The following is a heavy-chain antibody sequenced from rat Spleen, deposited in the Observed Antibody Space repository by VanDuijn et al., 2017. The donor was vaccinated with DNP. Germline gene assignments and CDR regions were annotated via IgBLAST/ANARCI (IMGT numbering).Heavy chain of an antibody. J-gene: IGHJ2*01. V-gene: IGHV5S10*01. CDR3: ATQTLNSY. CDR2: ILYDGSNT. D-gene: IGHD1-11*01. CDR1: GFTFSDYN. Sequence: EVQLVESGGGLVQPGRSLKLSCAVSGFTFSDYNMAWVRQAPKKGLEWVATILYDGSNTYSGDSVKGRFTISRDNAKSTLYLQMDSLRSEDTATYYCATQTLNSYWGQGVMVTVSS.